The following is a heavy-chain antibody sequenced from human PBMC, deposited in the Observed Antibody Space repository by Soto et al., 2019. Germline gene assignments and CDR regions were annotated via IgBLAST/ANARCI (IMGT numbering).Heavy chain of an antibody. V-gene: IGHV4-31*03. J-gene: IGHJ5*02. Sequence: QVQLQESGPGLVEPSQTLSLVCTVSGDSIISDGYYWTWIRQPPGKRLEWLGYIHYGGGATYGPCYHQSLRSGLDFSVDESNRLFSRMLTAVRAADPAVCYCARVPGSCQGSTVYQPVDHWGKGTMGTVAS. CDR1: GDSIISDGYY. CDR2: IHYGGGATYGP. D-gene: IGHD6-13*01. CDR3: ARVPGSCQGSTVYQPVDH.